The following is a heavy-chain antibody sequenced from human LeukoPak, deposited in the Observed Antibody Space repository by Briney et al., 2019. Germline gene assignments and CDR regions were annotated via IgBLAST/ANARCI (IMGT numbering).Heavy chain of an antibody. D-gene: IGHD3-10*01. CDR3: AADGGSGTAGDY. CDR1: GFTFTSSA. Sequence: ASVKVSCKASGFTFTSSAMQWVRQARGQRLEWIGWIVVGSGNTNYAQKLQERVTITRDMSTSTAYMELSSLRSEDTAVYYCAADGGSGTAGDYWGQGTLVTVSS. J-gene: IGHJ4*02. V-gene: IGHV1-58*02. CDR2: IVVGSGNT.